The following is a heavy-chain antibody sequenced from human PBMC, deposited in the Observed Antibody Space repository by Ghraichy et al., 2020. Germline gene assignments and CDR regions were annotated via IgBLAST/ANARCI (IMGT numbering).Heavy chain of an antibody. J-gene: IGHJ6*02. CDR1: GFTFGDYA. CDR3: TAYYYDSSGYRWEVRYDGMDV. CDR2: IRSKAYGGTT. D-gene: IGHD3-22*01. Sequence: GGSLRLSCTASGFTFGDYAMSWVRQAPGKGLEWVGFIRSKAYGGTTEYAASVKGRSTTSRDDSKSIAYLQMNSLKTEDTAVYYCTAYYYDSSGYRWEVRYDGMDVCGQGTTVTVSS. V-gene: IGHV3-49*04.